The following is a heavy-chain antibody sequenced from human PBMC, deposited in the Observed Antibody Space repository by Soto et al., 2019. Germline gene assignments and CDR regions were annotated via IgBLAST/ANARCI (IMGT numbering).Heavy chain of an antibody. V-gene: IGHV4-4*02. CDR2: IYHSGST. CDR1: GGSISSSNW. J-gene: IGHJ6*02. D-gene: IGHD3-10*02. CDR3: ASVRGGYYYAMDV. Sequence: QVQLQESGPGLVKPSGTLSLTCAVSGGSISSSNWWSWVRQPPGKGLEWIGEIYHSGSTNYNPSLKSRAPLSIDXXTTQFSLKLSSVTAADTAVYYCASVRGGYYYAMDVWGQGTTVTVSS.